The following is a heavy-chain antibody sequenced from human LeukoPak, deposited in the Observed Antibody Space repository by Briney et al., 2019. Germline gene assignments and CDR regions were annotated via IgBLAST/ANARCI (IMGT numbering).Heavy chain of an antibody. CDR3: ARDQTDCSSTSCHNFHYGMDV. J-gene: IGHJ6*02. Sequence: ASVKVSCKASGYTFTSYAMHWVRQAPGQRLEWMGWINAGNGNTKYSQKFQGRVTMTRDTSTSTVYMELSNLRSEDTAVYYCARDQTDCSSTSCHNFHYGMDVWGQGTTVTVS. CDR2: INAGNGNT. V-gene: IGHV1-3*01. CDR1: GYTFTSYA. D-gene: IGHD2-2*01.